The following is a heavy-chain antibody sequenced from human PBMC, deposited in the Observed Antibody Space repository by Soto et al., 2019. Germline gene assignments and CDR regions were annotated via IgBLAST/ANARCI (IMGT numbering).Heavy chain of an antibody. CDR2: IYHSGST. V-gene: IGHV4-30-2*01. CDR1: GGSISSGGYS. Sequence: QLQLQESGSGLVKPSQTLSLTCAVSGGSISSGGYSWSWIRQPPGKGLEWIGYIYHSGSTYYNPSLKRRITIAVDRYKNQFSLKLRSVTAANTAVYYCARGGFGVADFDYWGQGSLVTVSS. D-gene: IGHD3-3*01. CDR3: ARGGFGVADFDY. J-gene: IGHJ4*02.